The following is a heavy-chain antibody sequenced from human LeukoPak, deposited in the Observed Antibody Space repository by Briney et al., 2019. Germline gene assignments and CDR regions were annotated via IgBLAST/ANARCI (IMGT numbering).Heavy chain of an antibody. J-gene: IGHJ4*02. V-gene: IGHV3-30*18. CDR3: ANMVRGSN. CDR1: GFTFSSYG. D-gene: IGHD3-10*01. Sequence: PGGSLRLSCAASGFTFSSYGMHWVRQAPGKGLEWVAVISYDGSNKYYADSVKGRFTISRDNSKNTLYLQMNSLRAEDTAVYYCANMVRGSNWGQGTLVTVSS. CDR2: ISYDGSNK.